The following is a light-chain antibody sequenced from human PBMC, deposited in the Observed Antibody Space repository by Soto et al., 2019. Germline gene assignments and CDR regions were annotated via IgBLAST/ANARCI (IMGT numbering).Light chain of an antibody. CDR1: QRIDRY. V-gene: IGKV1-5*01. CDR2: DAS. CDR3: QQYKDDAWT. J-gene: IGKJ1*01. Sequence: DIQLTQCPSTLSASVGDRVTITCRASQRIDRYLAWYQQKPGKAPKLLVYDASTLEGGVPSRFSGSGSATEFILIISSLQPDDFATYYCQQYKDDAWTFGQGTKLDIK.